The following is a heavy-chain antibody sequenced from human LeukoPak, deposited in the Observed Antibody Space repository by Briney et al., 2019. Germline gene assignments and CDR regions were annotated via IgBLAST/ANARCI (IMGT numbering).Heavy chain of an antibody. CDR1: GFTFSSYS. V-gene: IGHV3-21*01. CDR2: ISSTNNYI. J-gene: IGHJ4*02. D-gene: IGHD5-18*01. Sequence: GGPLRLSCAASGFTFSSYSMNWVRQAPGKGLEWVSSISSTNNYIYYADSVKGRFTISRDNAKNSLYLQMSSLRAEDTAVYYCARDLGTYSYGFMDSWGQGTLVTVSS. CDR3: ARDLGTYSYGFMDS.